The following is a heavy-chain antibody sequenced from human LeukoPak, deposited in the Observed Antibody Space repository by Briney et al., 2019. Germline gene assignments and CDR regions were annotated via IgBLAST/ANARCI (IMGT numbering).Heavy chain of an antibody. D-gene: IGHD6-19*01. CDR1: GFTFRDSY. J-gene: IGHJ4*02. CDR2: ISSSGSTI. V-gene: IGHV3-11*01. Sequence: GGSLRLSCAASGFTFRDSYMSWFRQAPGKGLERVSYISSSGSTIYYADSVKGRFTISRDNAKNSLYLQMNSLRAEDTAIYYCARDGSSGWYLDYWGQGTLVTVSS. CDR3: ARDGSSGWYLDY.